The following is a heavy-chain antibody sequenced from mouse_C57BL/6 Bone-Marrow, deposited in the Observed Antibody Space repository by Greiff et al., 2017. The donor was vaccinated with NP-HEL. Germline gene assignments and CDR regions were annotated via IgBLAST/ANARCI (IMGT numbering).Heavy chain of an antibody. V-gene: IGHV1-81*01. D-gene: IGHD1-1*01. CDR3: ARRRYDYFDY. Sequence: VKLQESGAELARPGASVKLSCKASGYTFTSYGISWVKQRTGQGLEWIGEIYPRNGNTYYNEKFKGKATLTADKSSSTAYMELRSLTSEDSAVYFCARRRYDYFDYWGQGTTLTVSS. J-gene: IGHJ2*01. CDR2: IYPRNGNT. CDR1: GYTFTSYG.